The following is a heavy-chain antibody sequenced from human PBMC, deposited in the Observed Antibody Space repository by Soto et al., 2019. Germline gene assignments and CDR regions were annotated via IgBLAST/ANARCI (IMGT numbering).Heavy chain of an antibody. CDR1: GGSFSGYY. V-gene: IGHV4-34*01. CDR2: INHSGST. CDR3: ARARAPSGSYGSGSYRPTTYYYYYYMDV. D-gene: IGHD3-10*01. J-gene: IGHJ6*03. Sequence: SETLSLTCAVYGGSFSGYYWSWIRQPPGKGLEWIGEINHSGSTNYNPSLKSRVTISVDTSKNQFSLKLGSVTAADTAVYYCARARAPSGSYGSGSYRPTTYYYYYYMDVWGKGTTVTVSS.